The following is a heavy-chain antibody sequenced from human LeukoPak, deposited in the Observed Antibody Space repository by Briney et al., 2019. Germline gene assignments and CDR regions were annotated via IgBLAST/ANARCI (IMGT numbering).Heavy chain of an antibody. CDR1: GFTFSSYG. Sequence: GGSLRLSCAASGFTFSSYGMHWVRQAPGKGLEWVAFIRYDGSNKYYADSVKGRFTISRDNSKNTLYLQMSSLRAEDTAVYYCARDPSKHRDVSHWYFDLWGCGTLVTVSS. D-gene: IGHD1-14*01. V-gene: IGHV3-30*02. J-gene: IGHJ2*01. CDR3: ARDPSKHRDVSHWYFDL. CDR2: IRYDGSNK.